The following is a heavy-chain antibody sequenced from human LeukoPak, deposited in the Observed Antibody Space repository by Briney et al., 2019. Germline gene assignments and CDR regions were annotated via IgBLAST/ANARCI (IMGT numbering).Heavy chain of an antibody. Sequence: GGSLRLSCAASGFTLSSYGMYWVRQAPGKGLERGAVICYDGSNKYYVESVTGRFTIPRDNSKNTLYLQMNSLRAEDTAVYYCARDFYVGSKSYYIGYWGHGTLVTVSS. CDR3: ARDFYVGSKSYYIGY. CDR2: ICYDGSNK. V-gene: IGHV3-33*01. J-gene: IGHJ4*01. D-gene: IGHD3-10*01. CDR1: GFTLSSYG.